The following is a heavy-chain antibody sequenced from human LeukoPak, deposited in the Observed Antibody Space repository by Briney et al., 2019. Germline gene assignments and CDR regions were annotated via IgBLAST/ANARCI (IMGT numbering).Heavy chain of an antibody. CDR3: ARTDSSGYRFDS. CDR2: IYPGDSHT. V-gene: IGHV5-51*01. D-gene: IGHD3-22*01. Sequence: GESLKISCKGSGYSFTTYWIGWVRQMPGKGLEWMGIIYPGDSHTGYSPSFQGQVTISADKSITTAYLQWSSLEAPDTAMYYCARTDSSGYRFDSWGQGTLVTVSS. J-gene: IGHJ4*02. CDR1: GYSFTTYW.